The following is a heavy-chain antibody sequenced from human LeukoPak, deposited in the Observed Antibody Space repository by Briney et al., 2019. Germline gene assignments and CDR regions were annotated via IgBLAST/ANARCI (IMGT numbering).Heavy chain of an antibody. V-gene: IGHV1-18*01. CDR2: ISAYNGNT. CDR3: ARTAECSSTSCPEGWFDP. J-gene: IGHJ5*02. CDR1: GYTFTSYG. Sequence: ASVKVSCKASGYTFTSYGISWVRQAPGQGLEWMGWISAYNGNTSYAQKLQGRVTMTTDTSTSTAYMEPRSLRSDDTAVYYCARTAECSSTSCPEGWFDPWGQGTLVTVSS. D-gene: IGHD2-2*01.